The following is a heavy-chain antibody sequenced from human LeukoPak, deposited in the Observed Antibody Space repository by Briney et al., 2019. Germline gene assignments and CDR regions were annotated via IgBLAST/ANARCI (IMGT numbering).Heavy chain of an antibody. CDR1: GGSISSGDYY. V-gene: IGHV4-39*01. CDR3: ARVATKLFGADY. Sequence: SETLSLTCTVSGGSISSGDYYWGWIRQPPGKGLEWIGSIYYSGSTYYNPSLKSRVTISVDTSKNQFSLKLSSVTAADTAVYYCARVATKLFGADYWGQGTLVTVSS. D-gene: IGHD5-12*01. CDR2: IYYSGST. J-gene: IGHJ4*02.